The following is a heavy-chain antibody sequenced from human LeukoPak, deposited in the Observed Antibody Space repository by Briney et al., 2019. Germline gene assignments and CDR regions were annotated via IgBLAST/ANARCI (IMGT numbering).Heavy chain of an antibody. CDR3: AAIFGVAASYYYYMDV. D-gene: IGHD3-3*01. V-gene: IGHV4-38-2*02. CDR1: GYSISSGYY. J-gene: IGHJ6*03. CDR2: TYHSGST. Sequence: SSETLSLTCTVSGYSISSGYYWGWIRQPPGKGLEWIGSTYHSGSTYYNPSLKSRVTISVDTSKNQFSLKLSSVTAADTAVYYCAAIFGVAASYYYYMDVWGKGTTVTVSS.